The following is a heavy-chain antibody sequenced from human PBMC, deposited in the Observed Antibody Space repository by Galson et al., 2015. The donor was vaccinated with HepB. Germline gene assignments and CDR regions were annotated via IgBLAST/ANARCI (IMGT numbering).Heavy chain of an antibody. V-gene: IGHV4-34*01. D-gene: IGHD4-23*01. CDR1: GGSFSGYY. Sequence: LSLTCAVYGGSFSGYYWSWIRQPPGKGLEWIGEINHSGSTNYNPSLKSRVTISVDTSKNQFSLKLSSVTAADTAVYYCARGRAGYGGNWRKYFQHWGQGTLVTVSS. CDR3: ARGRAGYGGNWRKYFQH. CDR2: INHSGST. J-gene: IGHJ1*01.